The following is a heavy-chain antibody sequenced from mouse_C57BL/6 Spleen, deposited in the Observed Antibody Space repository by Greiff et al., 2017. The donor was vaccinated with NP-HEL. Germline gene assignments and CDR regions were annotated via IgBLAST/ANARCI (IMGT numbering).Heavy chain of an antibody. V-gene: IGHV1-58*01. Sequence: EVKLMESGAELVRPGSSVRMSCKTSGYTFTSYGINWVKQRPGQGLEWIGYIYIGNGYTEYNEKFKGKATLTSDTSSSTAYMQLSSLTSEDSAIYFCARYHYYGSSYDDYWGQGTTLTVSS. CDR2: IYIGNGYT. J-gene: IGHJ2*01. D-gene: IGHD1-1*01. CDR3: ARYHYYGSSYDDY. CDR1: GYTFTSYG.